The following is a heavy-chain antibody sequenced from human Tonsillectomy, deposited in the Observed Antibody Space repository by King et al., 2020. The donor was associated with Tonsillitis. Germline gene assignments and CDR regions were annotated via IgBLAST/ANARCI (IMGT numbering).Heavy chain of an antibody. CDR1: GFTFSNYD. V-gene: IGHV3-30*03. J-gene: IGHJ5*02. D-gene: IGHD2-15*01. Sequence: VQLVESGGGVVQPGRSLRLSCAASGFTFSNYDMHWVRQAPGKGLEWVALISFHGGNKYYADSVKGRFTISRDNSKNTLYLQMNSLRAEDTAVYYCARNLGGIQSNWFDPWGQGTLVTVSS. CDR2: ISFHGGNK. CDR3: ARNLGGIQSNWFDP.